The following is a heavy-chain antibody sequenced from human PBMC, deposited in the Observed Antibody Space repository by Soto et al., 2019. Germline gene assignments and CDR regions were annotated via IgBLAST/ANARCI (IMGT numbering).Heavy chain of an antibody. CDR1: GYTFTNNY. Sequence: GASVNVSCKASGYTFTNNYMHWVRQAPGQGPEWMGMINPSGGSTNYAQKFQGRVTMTRDTSTSTVYMELSSLRSDDTAVYYCAKDNSYYAMDVWGQGTTVTVSS. J-gene: IGHJ6*02. CDR2: INPSGGST. CDR3: AKDNSYYAMDV. V-gene: IGHV1-46*01.